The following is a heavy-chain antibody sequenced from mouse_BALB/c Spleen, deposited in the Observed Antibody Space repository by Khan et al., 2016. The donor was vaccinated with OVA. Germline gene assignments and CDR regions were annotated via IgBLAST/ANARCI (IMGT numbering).Heavy chain of an antibody. Sequence: QVQLKQSGAELMKPGASVKISCKPTGYTFSSYWIEWVKQRPGHGLEWIGEILPGSNSTNYNERFQGKATITADTSSNTAYMQLSSLTPEDSAIYYCARGNYYGSTSWFGYWGQGTLVTVSA. D-gene: IGHD1-1*01. CDR1: GYTFSSYW. V-gene: IGHV1-9*01. CDR2: ILPGSNST. J-gene: IGHJ3*01. CDR3: ARGNYYGSTSWFGY.